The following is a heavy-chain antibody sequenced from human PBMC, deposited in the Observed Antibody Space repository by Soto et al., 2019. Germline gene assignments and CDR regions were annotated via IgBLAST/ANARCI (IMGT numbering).Heavy chain of an antibody. CDR2: IYYSGST. V-gene: IGHV4-31*03. D-gene: IGHD5-12*01. CDR3: AIDGGYGGNSRSFDY. J-gene: IGHJ4*02. CDR1: GGSISSGGYY. Sequence: PSETLSLTCTVSGGSISSGGYYWSWIRQYPGKGLEWIGYIYYSGSTYYNPSLKSRVTISVDTSKNQFSLKLSSVTAADTAVYYCAIDGGYGGNSRSFDYWGQGTLVTVSS.